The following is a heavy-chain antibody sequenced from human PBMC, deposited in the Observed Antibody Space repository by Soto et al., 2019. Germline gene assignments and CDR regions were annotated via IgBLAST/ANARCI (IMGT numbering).Heavy chain of an antibody. CDR1: GDSVSSNSAA. Sequence: SQTLSLTCALSGDSVSSNSAAWNWIRQSPSRGLEWLGRTYYRSKWYNDYAVSVKSRITINPDTAMYSCARHISPVVTAIRPYYSGMDVWGQGTTVTVSS. J-gene: IGHJ6*02. CDR3: MDV. D-gene: IGHD2-21*02. CDR2: TYYRSKWYN. V-gene: IGHV6-1*01.